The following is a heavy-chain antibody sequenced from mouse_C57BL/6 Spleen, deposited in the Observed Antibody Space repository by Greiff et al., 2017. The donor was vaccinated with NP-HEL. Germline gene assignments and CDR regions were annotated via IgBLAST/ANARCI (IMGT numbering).Heavy chain of an antibody. V-gene: IGHV1-59*01. CDR3: ATPDNGYYLFAY. CDR2: IDPSDSYT. Sequence: QVQLQQPGAELVRPGTSVKLSCKASGYTFTSYWMHWVKQRPGQGLAWIGVIDPSDSYTNYNQKFKGKATLTVDTSSSTAYMQLSSLTSGDSAVYYCATPDNGYYLFAYWGQGTLVTVSA. J-gene: IGHJ3*01. D-gene: IGHD2-3*01. CDR1: GYTFTSYW.